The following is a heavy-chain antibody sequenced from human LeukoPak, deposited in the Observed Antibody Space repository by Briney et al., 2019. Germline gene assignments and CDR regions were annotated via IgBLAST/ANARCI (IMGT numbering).Heavy chain of an antibody. J-gene: IGHJ4*02. D-gene: IGHD1-26*01. Sequence: GASVKVSCTASGYTFTGYYMHWVRQAPGQGLEWMGWINPSSGGTNYAQKFPGRVNMPRDTSIPTACIELSRLRSDQTAVYYCTRTESGEWELPTEFDCWGQGTLVTVSS. V-gene: IGHV1-2*02. CDR1: GYTFTGYY. CDR2: INPSSGGT. CDR3: TRTESGEWELPTEFDC.